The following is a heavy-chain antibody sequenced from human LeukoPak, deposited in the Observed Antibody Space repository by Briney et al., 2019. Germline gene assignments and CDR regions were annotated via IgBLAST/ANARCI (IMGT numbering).Heavy chain of an antibody. J-gene: IGHJ3*02. CDR2: INTDGSST. D-gene: IGHD1-26*01. CDR1: GFTLSNYW. CDR3: ARVIGWDEPFDI. Sequence: GGSLRLSCSASGFTLSNYWMHWVRQAPGKGLVWVSRINTDGSSTNCADSVKGRFTVSRDNAKSTLYLQMNNLRAEDTAVYYCARVIGWDEPFDIWGQGTMVTVSS. V-gene: IGHV3-74*01.